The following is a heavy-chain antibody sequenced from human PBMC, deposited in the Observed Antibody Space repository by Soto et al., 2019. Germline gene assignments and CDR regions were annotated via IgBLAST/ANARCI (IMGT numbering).Heavy chain of an antibody. CDR1: GYTFTGYY. D-gene: IGHD1-26*01. V-gene: IGHV1-2*04. CDR3: ARVRFGGSYYFDY. CDR2: INPNSGGT. Sequence: ASVKVSCKASGYTFTGYYMHWVRQAPGQGLEWMGWINPNSGGTKYAQKLQGWDAMTRDTSISTAYKELSRLRSDDTAVYYCARVRFGGSYYFDYCGQGTLVTVSS. J-gene: IGHJ4*02.